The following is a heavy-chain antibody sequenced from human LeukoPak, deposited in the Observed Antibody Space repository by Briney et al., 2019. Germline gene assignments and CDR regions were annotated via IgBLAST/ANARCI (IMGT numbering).Heavy chain of an antibody. J-gene: IGHJ4*02. Sequence: GGALRLSCAASGFTFSTIGMNWVRQAPGKGLEWVSHISSISDTIKYADSVKGRFTISRDNAKNSLYLQMNSLRAEDTAVYYCAREWDSWGQGTLVTVSS. CDR2: ISSISDTI. V-gene: IGHV3-48*01. CDR1: GFTFSTIG. CDR3: AREWDS.